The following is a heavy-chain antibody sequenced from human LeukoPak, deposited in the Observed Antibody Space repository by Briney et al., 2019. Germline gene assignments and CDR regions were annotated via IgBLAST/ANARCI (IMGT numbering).Heavy chain of an antibody. Sequence: PGGSLRLSCSASGFTFSSYAMHWVRQAPGKGLEYVSAISGSGGATYYADSVKGRFTISRDNSKNTLYLQMSSLRPEDMAVYYCVSLPRTTVTTSGDYWGEGTLVTVSS. J-gene: IGHJ4*02. CDR3: VSLPRTTVTTSGDY. CDR2: ISGSGGAT. D-gene: IGHD4-17*01. V-gene: IGHV3-64D*06. CDR1: GFTFSSYA.